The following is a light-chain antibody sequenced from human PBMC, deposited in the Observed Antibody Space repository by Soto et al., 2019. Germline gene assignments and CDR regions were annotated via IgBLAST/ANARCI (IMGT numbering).Light chain of an antibody. CDR1: RSISNW. V-gene: IGKV1-12*01. CDR3: QQANSLSWT. J-gene: IGKJ1*01. CDR2: AAS. Sequence: DIQMTQSPSSVSASVGDRITITCRASRSISNWLAWYQQKPGKAPKLLIFAASSLQRGVPSRFSGSGSGTDFTLTISSLQPDDFATYYCQQANSLSWTFGQGTKVEIK.